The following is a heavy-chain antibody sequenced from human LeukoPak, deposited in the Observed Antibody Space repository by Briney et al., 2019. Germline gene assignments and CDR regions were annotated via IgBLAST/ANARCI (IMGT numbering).Heavy chain of an antibody. CDR3: ARDYNWNYNAFDI. J-gene: IGHJ3*02. D-gene: IGHD1-7*01. CDR2: IIPIFGTA. V-gene: IGHV1-69*01. CDR1: GGTFSSYA. Sequence: GASVKVSCKASGGTFSSYAISWVRQAPGQGLEWMGGIIPIFGTANYAQKFQGRVTITADESTSTAYMELSSLRSEDTAVYYCARDYNWNYNAFDIWGQGTMVTVSS.